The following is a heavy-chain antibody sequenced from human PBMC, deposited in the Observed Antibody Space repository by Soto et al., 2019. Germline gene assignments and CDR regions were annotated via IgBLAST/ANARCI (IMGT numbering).Heavy chain of an antibody. V-gene: IGHV2-5*02. D-gene: IGHD3-3*01. CDR3: SHRGYDFWSGGHPQDWFAP. CDR1: GFLLSTSGVG. CDR2: IYWDDDK. J-gene: IGHJ5*02. Sequence: QITLKESGPTLVKPTQTLTLTCTFSGFLLSTSGVGVGWIRQPPGKALEWLALIYWDDDKRYSPSLKSKLTITKDTSKNQLALTISNVDPVDTATYSCSHRGYDFWSGGHPQDWFAPSAQGTLVTVSS.